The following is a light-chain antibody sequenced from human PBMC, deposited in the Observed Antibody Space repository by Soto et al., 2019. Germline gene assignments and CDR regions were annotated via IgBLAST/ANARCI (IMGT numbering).Light chain of an antibody. CDR3: QQAISFPQT. Sequence: DIQMTQSPSSVSASVGDRVTMTCRASQGISSWLVWYQQKAGKAPKLLIYAASKLQSGVPSRFSGSESGTDFTLTISSLQPEDSATYYCQQAISFPQTFGQGTKVEIK. CDR2: AAS. J-gene: IGKJ1*01. V-gene: IGKV1-12*01. CDR1: QGISSW.